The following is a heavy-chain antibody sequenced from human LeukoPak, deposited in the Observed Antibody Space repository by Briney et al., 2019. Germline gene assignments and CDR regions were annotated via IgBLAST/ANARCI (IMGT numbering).Heavy chain of an antibody. CDR3: ARDHPTPNAGYMDV. D-gene: IGHD2-8*01. J-gene: IGHJ6*03. CDR1: GGSISSDNYY. Sequence: SETLSLTCTVSGGSISSDNYYWSWIRQPAGKGLEWIGRIYASGSTNYNPSFKSRVTISVDTSKNQFSLWLSSVTAADTAVYYCARDHPTPNAGYMDVWGKGTTVTVSS. CDR2: IYASGST. V-gene: IGHV4-61*02.